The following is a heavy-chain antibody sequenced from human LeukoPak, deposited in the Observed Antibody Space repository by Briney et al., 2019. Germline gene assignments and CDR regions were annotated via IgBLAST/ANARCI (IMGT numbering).Heavy chain of an antibody. CDR3: ASSNYGDCDYGDAFDH. CDR1: GGSFSGYY. D-gene: IGHD4-17*01. CDR2: INHSGST. J-gene: IGHJ3*01. Sequence: SQTLSLTCAVYGGSFSGYYWSWIRQPPGKGREWIGEINHSGSTNFHPSLKGRVNISVSTPKIQLSLQRSAVTAADSAVYYCASSNYGDCDYGDAFDHWGQGTMVTVSS. V-gene: IGHV4-34*01.